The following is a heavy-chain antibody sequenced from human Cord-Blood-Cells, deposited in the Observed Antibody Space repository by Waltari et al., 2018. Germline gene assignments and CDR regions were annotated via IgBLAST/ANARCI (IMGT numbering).Heavy chain of an antibody. V-gene: IGHV3-66*01. J-gene: IGHJ4*02. CDR1: GFTVSSNY. Sequence: EVQLVESGGGLVQPGGSLRLSCAASGFTVSSNYMSWVRQAPGKGLEWVSVLYSGGSTYYADSVKGRFTISRDKSKNTLYLQMNSLRAEDTAVYYCARSRGGSSSGSWHYFDYWGQGTLVTVSS. CDR3: ARSRGGSSSGSWHYFDY. CDR2: LYSGGST. D-gene: IGHD3-10*01.